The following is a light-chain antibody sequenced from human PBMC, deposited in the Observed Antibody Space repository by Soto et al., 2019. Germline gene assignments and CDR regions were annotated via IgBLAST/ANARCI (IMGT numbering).Light chain of an antibody. Sequence: QSALTQPASVSGSPGQSITISCTGIRSDVGRYKVVSWYQHLPGNAPKLLIYDGNKRPSGVSDRFSASKSGNTASLTIYGLQTEDEADYYCCSYAGNSPWVFGGGTKLTVL. CDR3: CSYAGNSPWV. CDR2: DGN. CDR1: RSDVGRYKV. V-gene: IGLV2-23*01. J-gene: IGLJ3*02.